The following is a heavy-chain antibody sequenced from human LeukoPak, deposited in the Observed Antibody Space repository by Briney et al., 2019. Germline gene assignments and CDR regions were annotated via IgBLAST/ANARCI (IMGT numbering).Heavy chain of an antibody. CDR2: INPNSGDT. D-gene: IGHD2-8*01. J-gene: IGHJ5*01. V-gene: IGHV1-2*02. Sequence: ASVKVSCKASGYTFTGYYLHWVRQAPGQGLEWMGWINPNSGDTNYAQKFQGRVTMTRDTSISTAYMELNRLTSDDTAVYYCASPLYRHLPINNWFDSWGQGTLVTVSS. CDR1: GYTFTGYY. CDR3: ASPLYRHLPINNWFDS.